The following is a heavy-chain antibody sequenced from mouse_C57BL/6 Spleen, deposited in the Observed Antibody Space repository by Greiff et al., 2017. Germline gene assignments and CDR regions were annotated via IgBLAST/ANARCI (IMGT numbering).Heavy chain of an antibody. Sequence: EVQLVESGGGLVKPGGSLKLSCAASGFTFSDYGMHWVRQAPEKGLEWVAYISSGSSTIYYADTVKGRFTISRNNAKNTLFLQMTSLRSEDTAMYCCARDYSNHRFAYWGQGTLVTVSA. CDR3: ARDYSNHRFAY. J-gene: IGHJ3*01. D-gene: IGHD2-5*01. V-gene: IGHV5-17*01. CDR2: ISSGSSTI. CDR1: GFTFSDYG.